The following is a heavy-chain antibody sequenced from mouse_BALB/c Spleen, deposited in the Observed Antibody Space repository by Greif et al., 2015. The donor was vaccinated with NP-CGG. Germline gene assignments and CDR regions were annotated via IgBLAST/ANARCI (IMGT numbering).Heavy chain of an antibody. CDR2: ISSGGSYT. V-gene: IGHV5-9-4*01. D-gene: IGHD2-1*01. CDR3: ARDGNSY. Sequence: DVMLVESGGGLVKPGGSLKLSCAASGFTFSSYAMSWVRQSPEKRLEWVAEISSGGSYTYYPDTVTGRFTISRDNAKNTLYLEMSSLGSEDTAMYYCARDGNSYWGQGTLVTVSA. J-gene: IGHJ3*01. CDR1: GFTFSSYA.